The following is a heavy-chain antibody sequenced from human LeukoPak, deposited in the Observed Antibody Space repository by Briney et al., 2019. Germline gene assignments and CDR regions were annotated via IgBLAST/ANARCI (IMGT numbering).Heavy chain of an antibody. D-gene: IGHD3-22*01. CDR1: GGTFSSYA. J-gene: IGHJ4*02. Sequence: SVKVSCKASGGTFSSYAISWVRQAPGQGLEWMGGIIPIFGTANYAQKFQGRVTITADESTSTAYMELSSLRSEDTAVYYCARATYYCDSSGYYDRYYLDYWGQGTLVTVSS. CDR2: IIPIFGTA. CDR3: ARATYYCDSSGYYDRYYLDY. V-gene: IGHV1-69*13.